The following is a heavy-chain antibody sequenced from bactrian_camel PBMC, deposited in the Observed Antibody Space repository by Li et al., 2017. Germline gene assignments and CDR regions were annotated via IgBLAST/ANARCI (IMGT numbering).Heavy chain of an antibody. J-gene: IGHJ4*01. CDR1: GYTYSDYY. D-gene: IGHD3*01. CDR2: IYTRDGTA. CDR3: ATKTTRRPPQWCSRGGRYCYTD. Sequence: DVQLVESGGGLVQPGGSLRLSCAASGYTYSDYYMGWIRQSPGNEREVLAAIYTRDGTAHYADSVKGRFTISHDNAKNTLHLQIDYLKPEDTAVYLCATKTTRRPPQWCSRGGRYCYTDWGQGTQVTVSS. V-gene: IGHV3S40*01.